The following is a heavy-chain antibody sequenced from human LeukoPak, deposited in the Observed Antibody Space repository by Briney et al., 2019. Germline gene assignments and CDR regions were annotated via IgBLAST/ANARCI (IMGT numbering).Heavy chain of an antibody. CDR1: GFTFSSYG. V-gene: IGHV3-48*04. Sequence: GGSLRLSCAASGFTFSSYGMNWVRQAPGKGPEWVSYIGGSDTTMYYADSVKGRFTISRDAAKNLLWLQMNSLRAEDTAVYYCARTYIRGMDVWGQGTTVTVSS. J-gene: IGHJ6*01. CDR2: IGGSDTTM. D-gene: IGHD2-2*02. CDR3: ARTYIRGMDV.